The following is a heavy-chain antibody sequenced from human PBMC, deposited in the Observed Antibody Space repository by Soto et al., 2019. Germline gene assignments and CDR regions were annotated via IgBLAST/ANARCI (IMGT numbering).Heavy chain of an antibody. Sequence: EVQLVGSGGGLIQPGGSLRLSCAASGFTVSSNCMSWVRQAPGKGLEWVSVIYSGGSTYHAEAVRGRFTISRNNSKNTRYLQMNSRRAEDTAVYYCARGAWDNEVGGGYYFAYCGQGTLVTVSS. CDR3: ARGAWDNEVGGGYYFAY. CDR2: IYSGGST. CDR1: GFTVSSNC. V-gene: IGHV3-53*01. J-gene: IGHJ4*02. D-gene: IGHD2-2*01.